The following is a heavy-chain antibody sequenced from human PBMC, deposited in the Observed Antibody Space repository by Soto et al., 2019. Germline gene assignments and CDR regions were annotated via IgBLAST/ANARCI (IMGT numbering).Heavy chain of an antibody. V-gene: IGHV4-4*02. D-gene: IGHD3-16*01. Sequence: QVQLQESGPGLVKPSGTLSLTCAVSGASISSSYWWSWVRQPPGKGLEWIGEIHHSTGTNSNPSLNSRVTISVDKSKNQLYLTLTSVTVADTALYYFARNDVYDMEVWGQGTTVTVSS. CDR1: GASISSSYW. CDR3: ARNDVYDMEV. J-gene: IGHJ6*02. CDR2: IHHSTGT.